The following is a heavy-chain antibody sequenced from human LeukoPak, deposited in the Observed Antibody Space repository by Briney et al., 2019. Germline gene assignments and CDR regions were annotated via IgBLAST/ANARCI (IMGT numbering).Heavy chain of an antibody. D-gene: IGHD3-9*01. V-gene: IGHV1-18*01. CDR1: GYTFTSYG. Sequence: ASVKVSCKASGYTFTSYGISWVRQAPGQGLEWMGWISAYNGNTNYAQKLQGRVTMTTDTSTSTAYMELRSLRSDDTAVYYCARELRYFDWLSYSAYYGMDVWGQGTTVTVSS. CDR3: ARELRYFDWLSYSAYYGMDV. J-gene: IGHJ6*02. CDR2: ISAYNGNT.